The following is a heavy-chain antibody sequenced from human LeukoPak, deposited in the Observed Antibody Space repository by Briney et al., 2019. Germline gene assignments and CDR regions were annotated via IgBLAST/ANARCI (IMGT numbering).Heavy chain of an antibody. V-gene: IGHV3-30-3*01. J-gene: IGHJ5*02. CDR2: ISYDGSNK. CDR3: ARARGSYVTWDWFDP. CDR1: GFTFSNAW. D-gene: IGHD5-18*01. Sequence: PGGSLRLSCAASGFTFSNAWMSWVRQAPGKGLEWVAVISYDGSNKYYADSVKGRFTISRDNSKNTLYLQMNSLRAEDTAVYYCARARGSYVTWDWFDPWGQGTLVTVSS.